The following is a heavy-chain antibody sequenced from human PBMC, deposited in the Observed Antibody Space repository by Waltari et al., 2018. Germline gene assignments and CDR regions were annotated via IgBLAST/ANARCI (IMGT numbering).Heavy chain of an antibody. V-gene: IGHV5-10-1*03. D-gene: IGHD4-17*01. J-gene: IGHJ4*02. CDR1: GYSFTSYW. CDR2: MDPRDPYT. Sequence: EVQLVQSGAEVKKPGESLRISCKGSGYSFTSYWISWVRQMPGKGLEWMGSMDPRDPYTNYSPPFQGHVTISADKSISTAYLQWSSLKASDTAMYYCARLGVTTGLSGDWGQGTLVTVSS. CDR3: ARLGVTTGLSGD.